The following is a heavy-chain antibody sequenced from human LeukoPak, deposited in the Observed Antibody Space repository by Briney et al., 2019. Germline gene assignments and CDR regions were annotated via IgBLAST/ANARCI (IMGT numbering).Heavy chain of an antibody. V-gene: IGHV4-4*02. Sequence: TSETLSLTCAVSGGSISSSNWWSWVRQPPGKGLEWIGEIYHSGSTNYNPSLKSRVTISVDKSKNQFSLKLSSVTAADTAVYYCATEGCSGGSCYSLHYYGMDVWGQGTTVTVSS. CDR1: GGSISSSNW. D-gene: IGHD2-15*01. CDR3: ATEGCSGGSCYSLHYYGMDV. J-gene: IGHJ6*02. CDR2: IYHSGST.